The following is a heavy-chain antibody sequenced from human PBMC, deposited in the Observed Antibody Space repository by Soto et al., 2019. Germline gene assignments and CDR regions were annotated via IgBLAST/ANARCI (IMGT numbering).Heavy chain of an antibody. V-gene: IGHV1-69*12. Sequence: QVQLVQSGAEVKKPESSVKVSCKAPGGTFSTYAISWVRQAPGQGLEWMGGIIPMFGTANYAQRFQDRVTITADEPTNTVYMELSSLRSVDTAVYFCASGIQLWLRRINNGYSGWGQGTLVTVSS. J-gene: IGHJ4*02. D-gene: IGHD5-12*01. CDR1: GGTFSTYA. CDR3: ASGIQLWLRRINNGYSG. CDR2: IIPMFGTA.